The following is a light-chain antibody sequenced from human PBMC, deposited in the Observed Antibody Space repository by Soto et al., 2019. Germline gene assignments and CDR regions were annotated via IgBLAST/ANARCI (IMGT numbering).Light chain of an antibody. V-gene: IGLV1-44*01. Sequence: QSVLTQPPSASGTPGPRVTISCSGCRSNIGSNTVNWYQQVPGTAPKLLIYNNNQRPSGVPDRFSASKSGTSASLAISGLQSEDEAEYFGAAWDDTLNGPDLAFGGGTKLTVL. J-gene: IGLJ2*01. CDR2: NNN. CDR1: RSNIGSNT. CDR3: AAWDDTLNGPDLA.